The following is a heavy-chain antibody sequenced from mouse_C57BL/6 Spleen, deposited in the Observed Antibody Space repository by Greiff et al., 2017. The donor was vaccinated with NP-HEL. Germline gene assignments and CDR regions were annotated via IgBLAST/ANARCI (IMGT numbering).Heavy chain of an antibody. V-gene: IGHV1-81*01. CDR1: GYTFTSYG. CDR2: IYPRSGNT. J-gene: IGHJ4*01. CDR3: ARFYYGSSHYYAMDY. Sequence: QVQLQQSGAELARPGASVKLSCKASGYTFTSYGISWVKQRTGQGLEWIGEIYPRSGNTYYNEKFKGKATLTADKSSSTAYMELRSLTSEDSAVYFCARFYYGSSHYYAMDYWGQGTSVTVSS. D-gene: IGHD1-1*01.